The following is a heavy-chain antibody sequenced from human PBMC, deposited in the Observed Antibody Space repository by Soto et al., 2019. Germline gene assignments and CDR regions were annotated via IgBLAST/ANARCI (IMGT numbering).Heavy chain of an antibody. J-gene: IGHJ6*03. CDR3: ARQGVFGVVTYPGHYYYYMDV. CDR1: GYSFTSYW. D-gene: IGHD3-3*01. V-gene: IGHV5-51*01. Sequence: PGESLKISCKGSGYSFTSYWIGWVRQMPGKGLEWMGIIYPGDSDTRYSPSFQGQVTISADKSISTAYLQWSSLKASDTAMYYCARQGVFGVVTYPGHYYYYMDVWGKGTTVTVSS. CDR2: IYPGDSDT.